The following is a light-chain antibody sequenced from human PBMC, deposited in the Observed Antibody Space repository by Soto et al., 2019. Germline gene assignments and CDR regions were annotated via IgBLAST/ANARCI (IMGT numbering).Light chain of an antibody. CDR3: QQYNSYMYT. Sequence: DIQMTQSPSTLSASVGDRVTITCRASQSISSWFAWYQQKPGNDAKLLIYYASSIESGVPSRFSGSGAGTEFITPISSLQPHDFATYYCQQYNSYMYTFGQGTKLEIK. V-gene: IGKV1-5*03. J-gene: IGKJ2*01. CDR2: YAS. CDR1: QSISSW.